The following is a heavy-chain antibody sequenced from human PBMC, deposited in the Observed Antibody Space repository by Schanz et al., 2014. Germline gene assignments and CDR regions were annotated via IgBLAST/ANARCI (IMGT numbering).Heavy chain of an antibody. CDR3: AKKGPADKPFDS. CDR1: GFIFGSSV. Sequence: EVQLLESGGGLIQPGGSLRLSCAASGFIFGSSVMAWVRQAPGKGLEWVSGITGASDPIDYAESVKGRFTISRDNSKNTLYLQMDSLRAEDTAVYFCAKKGPADKPFDSWGQGTLVTVSS. V-gene: IGHV3-23*01. CDR2: ITGASDPI. J-gene: IGHJ4*02.